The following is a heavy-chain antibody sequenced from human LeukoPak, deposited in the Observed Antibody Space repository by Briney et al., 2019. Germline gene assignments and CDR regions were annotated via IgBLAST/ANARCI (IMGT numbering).Heavy chain of an antibody. CDR3: AHDGIAAAGTNGGY. J-gene: IGHJ4*02. D-gene: IGHD6-13*01. CDR1: GGTFSSYA. CDR2: IIPIFGIA. Sequence: SVKVSCKASGGTFSSYAISWVRQAAGQGLEGMGRIIPIFGIANYAQKFQGRVTITADKSTSTAYMELSSLRSEDTAVYYCAHDGIAAAGTNGGYWGQGTLVTVSS. V-gene: IGHV1-69*04.